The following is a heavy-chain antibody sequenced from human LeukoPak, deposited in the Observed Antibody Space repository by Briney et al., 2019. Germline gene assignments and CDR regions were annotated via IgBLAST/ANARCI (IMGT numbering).Heavy chain of an antibody. CDR2: ISPSGTGT. D-gene: IGHD1-26*01. CDR3: AKLLGATTD. J-gene: IGHJ4*02. CDR1: GFTVSSSS. Sequence: GGSLRPFCAASGFTVSSSSMTWVRQAPGKGLEWVSSISPSGTGTYYADSVRVRFTISRDNSKNTLFLQMNSLRAEDTALYYCAKLLGATTDWGQRTLVTVSS. V-gene: IGHV3-23*01.